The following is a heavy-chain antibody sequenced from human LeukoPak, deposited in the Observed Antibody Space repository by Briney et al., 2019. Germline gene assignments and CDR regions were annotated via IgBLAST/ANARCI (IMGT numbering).Heavy chain of an antibody. V-gene: IGHV1-2*02. CDR3: AIENYYDSSGYSKAFDY. CDR2: IEPNSGGA. D-gene: IGHD3-22*01. Sequence: ASVKVCCKTSGYTFTVKFLHWLRQAPGQGLEWMGGIEPNSGGAVYGQNFRGRVTVTRDTSVSTAYMELSRLRSDDTAVYYCAIENYYDSSGYSKAFDYWGQGTLVTVSS. CDR1: GYTFTVKF. J-gene: IGHJ4*02.